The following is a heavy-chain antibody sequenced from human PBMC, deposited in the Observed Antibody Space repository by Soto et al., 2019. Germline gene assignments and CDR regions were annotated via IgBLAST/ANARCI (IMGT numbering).Heavy chain of an antibody. CDR2: IIPIFGTA. D-gene: IGHD3-3*01. CDR1: GGTFSSYA. Sequence: SVKVSCKASGGTFSSYAISWVRQAPGQGLEWMGGIIPIFGTANYAQKFQGRVTITADESTSTAYMELSSLRSEDTAVYYCASHYVFWSGSRPGYYYYGMDVWGQGTTVTVSS. V-gene: IGHV1-69*13. CDR3: ASHYVFWSGSRPGYYYYGMDV. J-gene: IGHJ6*02.